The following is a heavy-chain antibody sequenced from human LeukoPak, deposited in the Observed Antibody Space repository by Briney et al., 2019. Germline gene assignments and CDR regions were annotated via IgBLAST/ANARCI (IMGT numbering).Heavy chain of an antibody. J-gene: IGHJ4*02. V-gene: IGHV3-23*01. CDR2: ISGSGGNT. CDR3: AKGRREQPFDY. D-gene: IGHD1-26*01. Sequence: GGSLRPSCAASGFTFSSYAMSWVRQAPEKGLEWVSAISGSGGNTYYADSVKGRFTISRDNSKNTLYLRMNSLRAEDTAVYYCAKGRREQPFDYWGQGTLVTVSS. CDR1: GFTFSSYA.